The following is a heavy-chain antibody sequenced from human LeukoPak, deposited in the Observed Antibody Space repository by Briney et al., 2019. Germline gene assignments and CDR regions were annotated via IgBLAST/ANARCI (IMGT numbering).Heavy chain of an antibody. J-gene: IGHJ3*02. Sequence: SVKVSCKASGYTFTGYYMHWVRQAPGQGLEWMGGIIPIFGTANFAQKFKGRVSITTDEFTSTAYMELSSLRSDDTAVYYCARGYSDSRGYYSNAFDIWGQGTIVTVSS. V-gene: IGHV1-69*05. CDR2: IIPIFGTA. D-gene: IGHD3-22*01. CDR1: GYTFTGYY. CDR3: ARGYSDSRGYYSNAFDI.